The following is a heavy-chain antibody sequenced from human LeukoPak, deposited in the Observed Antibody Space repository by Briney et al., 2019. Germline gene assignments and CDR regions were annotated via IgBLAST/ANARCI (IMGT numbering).Heavy chain of an antibody. D-gene: IGHD3-10*01. J-gene: IGHJ4*02. V-gene: IGHV3-7*01. Sequence: PGGSLRLSCTASGFNFTNYWMSWVRQAPGKGLEWVANIKHDGSEKYFVDSVKGRFTISRDNAQKSLYLQMNSLRTEDTAVYYCVRDPIPIIRGATAFWGRGTLVTVSS. CDR2: IKHDGSEK. CDR1: GFNFTNYW. CDR3: VRDPIPIIRGATAF.